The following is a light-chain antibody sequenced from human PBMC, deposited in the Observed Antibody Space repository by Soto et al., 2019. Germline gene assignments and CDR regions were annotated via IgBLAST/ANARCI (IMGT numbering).Light chain of an antibody. V-gene: IGLV2-23*02. Sequence: QSVLTQPASVSGSPGQSITISCTGASSDVGNYDVVSWYQQHPGQAPKLMLYEVNKRPSGVSDRFSGSKSGNTASLTISGLQAEDEADYHCCSYRGSSSPYVFGTGTKVTVL. CDR2: EVN. CDR1: SSDVGNYDV. CDR3: CSYRGSSSPYV. J-gene: IGLJ1*01.